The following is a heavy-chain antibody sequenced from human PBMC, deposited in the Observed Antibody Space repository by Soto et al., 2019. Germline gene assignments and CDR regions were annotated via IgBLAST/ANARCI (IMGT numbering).Heavy chain of an antibody. J-gene: IGHJ4*02. V-gene: IGHV3-30*18. D-gene: IGHD1-26*01. CDR2: ISYDGSNK. Sequence: VQLVESGGGVVQPGRSLRLSCAASGFTFSSYGMHWVRQAPGKGLEWVAVISYDGSNKYYADSVKGRFTISRDNSKNTLYLQMNSLRAEDTAVYYCAKDLGSGSNGFDYWGQGTLVTVSS. CDR3: AKDLGSGSNGFDY. CDR1: GFTFSSYG.